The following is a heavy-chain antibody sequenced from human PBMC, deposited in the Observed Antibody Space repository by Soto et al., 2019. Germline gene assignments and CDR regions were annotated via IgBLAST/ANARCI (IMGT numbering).Heavy chain of an antibody. CDR1: VYTFTSYA. Sequence: QVQLVQSGAEEKKPWASVKVSCKASVYTFTSYALHWVRQAPGQRLEWMGWINADNGNTKYSQKFQGRVTITRDTSARTAYMELSSPRSEDTAVYYCARSIVVVTALDYWGQGTLVTVSS. CDR2: INADNGNT. D-gene: IGHD2-21*02. CDR3: ARSIVVVTALDY. V-gene: IGHV1-3*05. J-gene: IGHJ4*02.